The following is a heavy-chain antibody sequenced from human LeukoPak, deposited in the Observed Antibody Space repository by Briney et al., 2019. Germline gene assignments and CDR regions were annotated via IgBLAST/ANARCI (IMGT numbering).Heavy chain of an antibody. J-gene: IGHJ3*02. CDR2: ISYDGSNK. CDR3: ARDQEARYYDYVWGDPTGAFDI. D-gene: IGHD3-16*01. Sequence: GRSLRLSCAASGFTFSSYAMHWVRQAPGKGLEWVAVISYDGSNKYYADSVKGRFTISRDNSKNTLYLQMNSLRAEDTAVYYCARDQEARYYDYVWGDPTGAFDIWGQGTMVTVSS. CDR1: GFTFSSYA. V-gene: IGHV3-30-3*01.